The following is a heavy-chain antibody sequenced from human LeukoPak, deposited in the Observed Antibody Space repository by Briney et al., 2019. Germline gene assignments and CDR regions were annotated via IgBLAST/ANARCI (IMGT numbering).Heavy chain of an antibody. Sequence: PGGSLRLSCAASGFTLIDYYMSCIRQAPGKGREWVSYISSNGSTIYYTDSGKGRFPISRDNDKHSLSLEMNSERAEDTAVSYCARRGWSGDWFDPWGQGALVTVSS. CDR1: GFTLIDYY. J-gene: IGHJ5*02. V-gene: IGHV3-11*01. CDR3: ARRGWSGDWFDP. CDR2: ISSNGSTI. D-gene: IGHD3-10*02.